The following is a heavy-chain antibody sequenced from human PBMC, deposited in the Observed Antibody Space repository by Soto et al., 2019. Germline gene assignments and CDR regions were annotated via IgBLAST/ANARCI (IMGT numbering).Heavy chain of an antibody. D-gene: IGHD6-19*01. J-gene: IGHJ3*02. CDR1: GGSFSGYY. Sequence: QVQVQQWGAGLLKSSETLSLTCAVYGGSFSGYYWSWIRQSPGKGLEWIGEVNPTGSTKYNPFLKSRVTISVDTSKNQFSLNLNSVTAADTALYYCARSREQWLVDAFDIWGQGTMVTVSS. V-gene: IGHV4-34*01. CDR3: ARSREQWLVDAFDI. CDR2: VNPTGST.